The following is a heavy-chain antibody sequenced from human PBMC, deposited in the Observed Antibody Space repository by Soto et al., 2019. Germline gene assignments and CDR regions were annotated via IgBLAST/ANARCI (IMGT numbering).Heavy chain of an antibody. V-gene: IGHV4-59*01. CDR1: GESIRASS. Sequence: PSETLSLTCTVCGESIRASSWRGVRQPPGKGLEWIGNIHYNGNTKYNPSLKSRVTMSVDTSKNQFSLKLISVTAADTAKYFCAREGNLGRWLQPLDFWGQGTLVT. CDR3: AREGNLGRWLQPLDF. CDR2: IHYNGNT. J-gene: IGHJ4*02. D-gene: IGHD5-12*01.